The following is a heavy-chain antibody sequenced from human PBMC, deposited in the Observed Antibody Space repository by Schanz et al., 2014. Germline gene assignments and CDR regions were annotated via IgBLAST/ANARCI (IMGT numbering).Heavy chain of an antibody. CDR1: GFTFSSYG. CDR3: ARDGDRFYHNYYMDV. D-gene: IGHD4-17*01. V-gene: IGHV3-30*19. Sequence: QVQLVESGGGVVQFGRSLRLSCVASGFTFSSYGMHWVRQAPGKGLEWVAVISYDGRDKYYADSVKGRFTISRDNARNSLYLHMNTLGAEDTAVYYCARDGDRFYHNYYMDVWGKGTTVTVSS. CDR2: ISYDGRDK. J-gene: IGHJ6*03.